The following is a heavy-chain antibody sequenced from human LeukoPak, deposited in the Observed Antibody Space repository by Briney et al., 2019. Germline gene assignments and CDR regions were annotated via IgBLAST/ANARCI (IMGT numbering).Heavy chain of an antibody. J-gene: IGHJ4*02. D-gene: IGHD4-23*01. CDR3: AKDDYGGNSF. Sequence: PGGSRRLSCAASGFIFSGYWMTWVRQAPGKGLEWVAFIRYDGSNKYYADSVKGRFTISRDNSKNTLYLQMNSLRAEDTAVYYCAKDDYGGNSFWGQGTLVTVSS. V-gene: IGHV3-30*02. CDR1: GFIFSGYW. CDR2: IRYDGSNK.